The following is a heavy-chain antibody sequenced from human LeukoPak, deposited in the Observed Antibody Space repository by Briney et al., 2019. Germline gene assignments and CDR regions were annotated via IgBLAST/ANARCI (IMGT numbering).Heavy chain of an antibody. CDR2: IKSKTDGGTT. CDR1: GFTFINAW. Sequence: PGGSLRLSCEASGFTFINAWMSWFRQVPGKGLEWVGHIKSKTDGGTTDYAAPVKGRVTISRDDSKNTLYLQMNNLTTEDTAVYYCTTDEWSWGQGTLVTVSP. V-gene: IGHV3-15*01. CDR3: TTDEWS. J-gene: IGHJ5*02. D-gene: IGHD2-8*01.